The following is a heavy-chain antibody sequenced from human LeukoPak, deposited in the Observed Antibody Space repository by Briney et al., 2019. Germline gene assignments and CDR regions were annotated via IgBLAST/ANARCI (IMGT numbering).Heavy chain of an antibody. CDR1: GGSISGHF. D-gene: IGHD3-16*01. V-gene: IGHV4-59*11. J-gene: IGHJ5*02. Sequence: SETLSLTCTVSGGSISGHFWSWIRQPPGKGLEWIGFVSYSGDTNYSPSFNGRVTISLDTSKSQFSLNLNSVTAADTALYYCARDHPIRSWDPWGQGTLVTVSS. CDR2: VSYSGDT. CDR3: ARDHPIRSWDP.